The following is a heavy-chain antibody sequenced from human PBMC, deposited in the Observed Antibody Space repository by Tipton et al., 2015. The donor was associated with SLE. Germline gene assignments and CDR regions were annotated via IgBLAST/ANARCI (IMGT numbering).Heavy chain of an antibody. J-gene: IGHJ5*02. V-gene: IGHV4-59*01. CDR3: ARDGGPWTWFDP. CDR2: IYYSGST. CDR1: GGSISGSY. Sequence: TLSLTCSVSGGSISGSYWSWIRQPPRKGLEWIGYIYYSGSTNYNPSLKSRVTISVDTSKNQFSLKLSSVTAADTAVYYCARDGGPWTWFDPWGQGTLVTVSS. D-gene: IGHD3-16*01.